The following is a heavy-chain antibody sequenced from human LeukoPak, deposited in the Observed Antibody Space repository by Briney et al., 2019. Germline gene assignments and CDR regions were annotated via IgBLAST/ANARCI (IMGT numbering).Heavy chain of an antibody. CDR1: GYTFTGYY. V-gene: IGHV1-2*02. CDR2: INPNSGGT. CDR3: AREAPGRDDAFDI. Sequence: ASVKVSCKASGYTFTGYYMHWVRQAPGQGLEWMGWINPNSGGTNYAQKFQGRVTMTRDTSISTAYMELSRLRSDDTAVYYCAREAPGRDDAFDIWGQGTMVTVSS. J-gene: IGHJ3*02. D-gene: IGHD7-27*01.